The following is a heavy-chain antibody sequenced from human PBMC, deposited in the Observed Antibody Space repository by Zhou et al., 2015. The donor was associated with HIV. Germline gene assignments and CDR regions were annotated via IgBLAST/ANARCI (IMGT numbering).Heavy chain of an antibody. V-gene: IGHV3-11*04. J-gene: IGHJ4*02. CDR1: GFSFSHYA. Sequence: VQLVESGGGLVHPGGSLRLSCAASGFSFSHYAMSWVRQAPGKGLQWVSAIRGSGHDTYYADSVKGRFTISRDNAKNSLYLQMNSLRAEDTAVYYCAREAGYHMFDYWGQGTLVTVSS. D-gene: IGHD5-12*01. CDR3: AREAGYHMFDY. CDR2: IRGSGHDT.